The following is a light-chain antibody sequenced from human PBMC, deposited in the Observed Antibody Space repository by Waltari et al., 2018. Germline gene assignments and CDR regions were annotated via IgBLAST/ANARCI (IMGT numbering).Light chain of an antibody. CDR3: QQYYNWPLT. V-gene: IGKV3-15*01. CDR2: GAS. CDR1: QSVSSK. Sequence: EMVMTQSPATLSVSPGERATLSCRASQSVSSKLAWYQQKPGQAPRFLIYGASTRATGIAARFSGSGSGTEFTLTISSLQSEDFAVYYCQQYYNWPLTFGGGTKVEIK. J-gene: IGKJ4*01.